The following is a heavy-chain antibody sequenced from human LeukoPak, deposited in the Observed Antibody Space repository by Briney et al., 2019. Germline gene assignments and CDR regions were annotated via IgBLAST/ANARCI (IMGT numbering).Heavy chain of an antibody. J-gene: IGHJ4*02. CDR1: GGSISSGGYY. CDR2: IYYSGST. Sequence: PSETLSLTCTVSGGSISSGGYYWSWIRQHPGKGLEWIGYIYYSGSTYYNPSLKSRVTISVDTSKNQFSLKLSSVTAADTAVYYCARTRRDTAMDYWGQGTLVTVSS. V-gene: IGHV4-31*03. D-gene: IGHD5-18*01. CDR3: ARTRRDTAMDY.